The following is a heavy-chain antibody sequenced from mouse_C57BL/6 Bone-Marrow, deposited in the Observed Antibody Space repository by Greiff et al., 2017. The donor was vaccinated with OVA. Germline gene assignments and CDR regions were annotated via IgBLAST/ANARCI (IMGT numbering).Heavy chain of an antibody. V-gene: IGHV1-54*01. CDR1: GYAFTNYL. Sequence: VQLQESGAELVRPGTSVKVSCKASGYAFTNYLIEWVKQRPGQGLEWIGVINPGDGDTNYNGKFKGKATLTADKSSSTAYMQLSSLTSEDSAVYFCARDYGSSPWFAYWGQGTLVTVSA. J-gene: IGHJ3*01. D-gene: IGHD1-1*01. CDR3: ARDYGSSPWFAY. CDR2: INPGDGDT.